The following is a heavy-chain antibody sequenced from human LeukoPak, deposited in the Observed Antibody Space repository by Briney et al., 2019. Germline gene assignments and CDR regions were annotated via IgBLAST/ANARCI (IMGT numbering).Heavy chain of an antibody. D-gene: IGHD3-22*01. CDR3: ARDYYDSSVRFDY. V-gene: IGHV1-2*06. J-gene: IGHJ4*02. Sequence: ASVKVSCTASGYTFTSYYMHWVRQAPGQGLEWMGRINPNSGGTNYAQKFQGRVTMTRDTSISTAYMELSRLRSDDTAVYYCARDYYDSSVRFDYWGQGTLVTVSS. CDR1: GYTFTSYY. CDR2: INPNSGGT.